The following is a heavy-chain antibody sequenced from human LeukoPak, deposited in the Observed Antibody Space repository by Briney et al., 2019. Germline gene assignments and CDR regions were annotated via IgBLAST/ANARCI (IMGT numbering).Heavy chain of an antibody. Sequence: SETLSLTCTVSGGSISSYYWSWIRQPPGKGLEWIGYIYYSGSTNYNPSLKSRVTISVDTSKNQFSLKLGSVTAADTAVYYCARVGISEAFDIWGQGTMVTVSS. CDR1: GGSISSYY. V-gene: IGHV4-59*01. J-gene: IGHJ3*02. CDR2: IYYSGST. CDR3: ARVGISEAFDI. D-gene: IGHD2-21*01.